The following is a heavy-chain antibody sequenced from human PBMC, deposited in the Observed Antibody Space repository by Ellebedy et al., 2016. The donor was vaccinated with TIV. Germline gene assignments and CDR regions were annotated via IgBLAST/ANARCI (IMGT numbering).Heavy chain of an antibody. CDR1: GIILTGYE. Sequence: GGSLRLSCEASGIILTGYEMNWVRQAPGKGLEWVSYISSSGSTLKSADPVKGGFTISRDNARNLLYLQMRSLRAEETAVYYCARVGSNGWKGKWFNSWGQGTLVTVSS. D-gene: IGHD6-19*01. V-gene: IGHV3-48*03. CDR2: ISSSGSTL. J-gene: IGHJ5*01. CDR3: ARVGSNGWKGKWFNS.